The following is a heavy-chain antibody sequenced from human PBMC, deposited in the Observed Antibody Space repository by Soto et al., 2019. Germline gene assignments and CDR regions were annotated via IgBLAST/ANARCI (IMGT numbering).Heavy chain of an antibody. V-gene: IGHV4-39*01. CDR3: ARRLYYDSSGFEGGGMDV. CDR1: GGSISSSIYY. J-gene: IGHJ6*02. Sequence: PSETLSLTCTVSGGSISSSIYYWGWIRQPPGKGLEWIGTIYYSGSTYYTPSLKSRVTISVDTSKNQFSLKLNSVTAADTAVYYCARRLYYDSSGFEGGGMDVWGQGTTVT. CDR2: IYYSGST. D-gene: IGHD3-22*01.